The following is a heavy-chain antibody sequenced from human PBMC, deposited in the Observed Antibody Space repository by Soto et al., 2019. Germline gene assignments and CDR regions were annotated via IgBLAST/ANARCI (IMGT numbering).Heavy chain of an antibody. Sequence: QVQLVESGGGVVQPGRSLRLSCAASGFTFSSYGMHWVRQAPGKGLEWVAVIWFDGSTKYYADSVKGRFTIARDNSNNTRYVQMNSLRAGDTAVYYCARQHRDILTGLRWNGMDVWGQGTTVAVSS. CDR1: GFTFSSYG. CDR3: ARQHRDILTGLRWNGMDV. J-gene: IGHJ6*02. D-gene: IGHD3-9*01. CDR2: IWFDGSTK. V-gene: IGHV3-33*01.